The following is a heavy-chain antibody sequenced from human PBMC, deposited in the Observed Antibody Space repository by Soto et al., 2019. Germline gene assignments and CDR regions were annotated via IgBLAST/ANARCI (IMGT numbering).Heavy chain of an antibody. D-gene: IGHD3-9*01. CDR2: IYYSGGT. V-gene: IGHV4-30-4*01. J-gene: IGHJ3*02. CDR1: GGSISSGDYY. Sequence: SETLSLTCTVSGGSISSGDYYWSWIRQPPGKGLEWIGYIYYSGGTYYNPSLKSRVTISVDTSKNQFSLKLSSVTAADTAVYYCARDSKSQALIRRYFDWFKAFDAFDIWGQGTMVTVSS. CDR3: ARDSKSQALIRRYFDWFKAFDAFDI.